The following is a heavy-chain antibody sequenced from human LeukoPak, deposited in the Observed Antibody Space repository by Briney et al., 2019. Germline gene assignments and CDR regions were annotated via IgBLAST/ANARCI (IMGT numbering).Heavy chain of an antibody. CDR2: IRSKAYGGTT. CDR3: TSHYDSSGYPA. Sequence: GGSLRLSCTVSGSTFGDDAMSWVRQAPGKGLEWVGFIRSKAYGGTTEYAASVKGRFTISRDDSKSIAYLQMNSLKTEDTAVYYCTSHYDSSGYPAWGQGTLVTVSS. D-gene: IGHD3-22*01. CDR1: GSTFGDDA. V-gene: IGHV3-49*04. J-gene: IGHJ5*02.